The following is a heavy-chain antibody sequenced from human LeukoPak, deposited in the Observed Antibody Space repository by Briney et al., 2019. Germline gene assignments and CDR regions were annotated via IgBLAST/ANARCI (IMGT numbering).Heavy chain of an antibody. CDR2: ISSSGSTI. V-gene: IGHV3-48*03. J-gene: IGHJ4*02. D-gene: IGHD2-15*01. Sequence: GGSLRLSCAASGFTFSSYEMNWVRQAPGKGLEWVSYISSSGSTIYYADSVKGRFTISRDNARNSLYLQMNGLRAEDTAVYYCASLAAATVDYWGQGTLVTVSS. CDR1: GFTFSSYE. CDR3: ASLAAATVDY.